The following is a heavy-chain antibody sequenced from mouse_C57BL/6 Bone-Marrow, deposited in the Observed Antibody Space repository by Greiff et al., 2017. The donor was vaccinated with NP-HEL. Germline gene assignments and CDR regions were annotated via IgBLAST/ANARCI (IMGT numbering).Heavy chain of an antibody. CDR3: AREGGLRRRTYAMDY. J-gene: IGHJ4*01. CDR1: GFTFSDYY. D-gene: IGHD2-4*01. CDR2: INYDGSST. Sequence: DVMLVESEGGLVQPGSSMKLSCTASGFTFSDYYMAWVRQVPEKGLEWVANINYDGSSTYYLDSLKSRFIISRDNAKNILYVQMSSLKSEDTATYYCAREGGLRRRTYAMDYWGQGTSVTVSS. V-gene: IGHV5-16*01.